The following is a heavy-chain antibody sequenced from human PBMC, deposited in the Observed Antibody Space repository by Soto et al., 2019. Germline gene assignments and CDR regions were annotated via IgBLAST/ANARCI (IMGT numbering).Heavy chain of an antibody. D-gene: IGHD6-19*01. V-gene: IGHV5-51*01. J-gene: IGHJ4*02. CDR3: VRDGSSGWHFDS. CDR2: IYPGDSDT. CDR1: GYSFTSYW. Sequence: GESLKISCKGSGYSFTSYWISWVRQMPGKGLEWMGIIYPGDSDTRYSPSFEGQVTISADKSINTAYLHWSSLKASDTAVYYCVRDGSSGWHFDSWGQGTLVTVSS.